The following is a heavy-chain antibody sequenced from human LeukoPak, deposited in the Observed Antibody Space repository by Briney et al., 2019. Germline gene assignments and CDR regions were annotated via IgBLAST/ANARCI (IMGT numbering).Heavy chain of an antibody. CDR3: ARDLGVATITGNDAFDI. V-gene: IGHV1-24*01. CDR1: GYTLTELS. J-gene: IGHJ3*02. Sequence: ASVKVSCKVSGYTLTELSMHWVRQAPGKGLEWMGGFDPEDGETIYAQKFQGRVTMTEDTSTDTAYMELSSLRSEDTAVYYCARDLGVATITGNDAFDIWGQGTMVTVSS. CDR2: FDPEDGET. D-gene: IGHD5-12*01.